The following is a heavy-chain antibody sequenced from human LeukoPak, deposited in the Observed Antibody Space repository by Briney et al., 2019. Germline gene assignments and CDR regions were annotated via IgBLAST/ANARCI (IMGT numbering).Heavy chain of an antibody. D-gene: IGHD5-12*01. V-gene: IGHV4-4*07. J-gene: IGHJ5*02. CDR2: IYTSSRT. CDR3: ARRGSGYDDNWFDP. CDR1: GDSIRSYY. Sequence: SETLSLTCTVSGDSIRSYYWSWIRQPATKGLKLIGRIYTSSRTNYNPSLKSRVTMSVDTSTNQFSLTLSSVNATDTAVYYCARRGSGYDDNWFDPWGQGTLVTVSS.